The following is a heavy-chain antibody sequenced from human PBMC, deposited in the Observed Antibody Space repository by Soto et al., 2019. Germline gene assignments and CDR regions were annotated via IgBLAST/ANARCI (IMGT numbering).Heavy chain of an antibody. D-gene: IGHD3-16*01. CDR2: ISSSSAYI. Sequence: EVHLVEAGGGLVKPGESLTLSCAASGFTFGSFTLNWVRQAPGKGLEWVSSISSSSAYIYYAESVKGRFTISRDNARSTLYLQMNSLSLDETAVYFCARDGLTFGGDWGQGTLVAVSS. J-gene: IGHJ4*02. V-gene: IGHV3-21*06. CDR3: ARDGLTFGGD. CDR1: GFTFGSFT.